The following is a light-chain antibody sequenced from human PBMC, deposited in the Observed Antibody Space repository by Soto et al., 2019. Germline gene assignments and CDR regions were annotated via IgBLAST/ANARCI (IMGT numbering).Light chain of an antibody. J-gene: IGKJ4*01. Sequence: DIMMAQSPATVSVSPGERATLSCRASQSVRSNLAWFQQKPGQAPRLLIYGASTRPPGIPARFSGSGSGTEFTLTISSLQSEDFAVYYCQQYDIWPLTFGGGTKVEIK. CDR2: GAS. V-gene: IGKV3-15*01. CDR1: QSVRSN. CDR3: QQYDIWPLT.